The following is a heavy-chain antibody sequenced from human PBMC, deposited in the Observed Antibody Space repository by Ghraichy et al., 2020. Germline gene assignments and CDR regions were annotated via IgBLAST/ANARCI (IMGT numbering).Heavy chain of an antibody. CDR2: ISAYNGNT. Sequence: ASVKVSCKASGYTFTSYGISWVRQAPGQGLEWMGWISAYNGNTNYAQKLQGRVTMTTDTSTSTAYMELRSLRSDDTAVYYCARDNKVPHCSGGSCYSVHYYGMDVWGQGTTVTVSS. V-gene: IGHV1-18*01. J-gene: IGHJ6*02. CDR3: ARDNKVPHCSGGSCYSVHYYGMDV. D-gene: IGHD2-15*01. CDR1: GYTFTSYG.